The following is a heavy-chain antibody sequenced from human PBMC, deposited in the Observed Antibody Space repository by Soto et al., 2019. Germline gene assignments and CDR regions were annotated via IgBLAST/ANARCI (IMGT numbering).Heavy chain of an antibody. CDR2: ISYDGSNK. CDR1: GFTFSSYA. Sequence: QVQLVESGGGVVQPGRSLRLSCAASGFTFSSYAMHWVRQAPGKGLEWVAVISYDGSNKYYAASVKGRFTISRDNSKNTLYMQINSLRAEDTAVYYCARGGGTMIVVVITVGDGMDVWGQGTTVTVSS. CDR3: ARGGGTMIVVVITVGDGMDV. V-gene: IGHV3-30-3*01. J-gene: IGHJ6*01. D-gene: IGHD3-22*01.